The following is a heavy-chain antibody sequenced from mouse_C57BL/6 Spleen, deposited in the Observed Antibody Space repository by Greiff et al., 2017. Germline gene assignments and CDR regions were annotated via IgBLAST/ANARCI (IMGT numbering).Heavy chain of an antibody. J-gene: IGHJ2*01. Sequence: QVHVKQSGAELVRPGASVKLSCKASGYTFTDYYINWVKQRPGQGLEWIARIYPGSGNTYYNEKFKGKATLTAEKSSSTAYMQLSSLTSEDSAVYFCARSWGYDYGNFDYGGQGTTLTVSS. D-gene: IGHD2-4*01. V-gene: IGHV1-76*01. CDR2: IYPGSGNT. CDR3: ARSWGYDYGNFDY. CDR1: GYTFTDYY.